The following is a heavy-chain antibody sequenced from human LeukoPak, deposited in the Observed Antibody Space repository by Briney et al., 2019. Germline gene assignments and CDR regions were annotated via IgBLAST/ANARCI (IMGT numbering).Heavy chain of an antibody. CDR3: ARGGVIAARPGYYYYYMDV. CDR2: ISGSGGST. Sequence: GGSLRLSCAASGFTFSSYAMSWVRQAPGKGLEWVSAISGSGGSTYYADSVKGRFTISRDNSKNTLYLQMNSLRAEDTAVYYCARGGVIAARPGYYYYYMDVWGKGTTVTVSS. J-gene: IGHJ6*03. V-gene: IGHV3-23*01. D-gene: IGHD6-6*01. CDR1: GFTFSSYA.